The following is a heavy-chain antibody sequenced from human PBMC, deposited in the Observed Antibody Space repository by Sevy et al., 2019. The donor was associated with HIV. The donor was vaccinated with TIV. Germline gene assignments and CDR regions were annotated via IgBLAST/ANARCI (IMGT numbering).Heavy chain of an antibody. J-gene: IGHJ4*02. CDR1: GFTFRSYT. Sequence: GGSLRLSCVVSGFTFRSYTMTWVRQAPGKGLEWDSTITGSGDKIYYADSVKGRFTISRDNSRNTLYLQMSSLRAADTAVYYCAKGPDYYASSGTPLDYCGQGTLVTVSS. D-gene: IGHD3-22*01. V-gene: IGHV3-23*01. CDR2: ITGSGDKI. CDR3: AKGPDYYASSGTPLDY.